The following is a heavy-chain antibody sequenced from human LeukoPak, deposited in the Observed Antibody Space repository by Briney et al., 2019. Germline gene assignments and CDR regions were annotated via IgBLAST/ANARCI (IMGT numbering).Heavy chain of an antibody. CDR2: IYYSGST. Sequence: SETLSLTCTVSGGSISSYYWSWIRQPPGKGLEWIGYIYYSGSTSYNPSLKSRVTISVDTSKNQFSLTLSAVTAADPAVYYCSRHPSKSSGSYYGAFDIWGQGTTVTVSS. D-gene: IGHD1-26*01. CDR1: GGSISSYY. J-gene: IGHJ3*02. CDR3: SRHPSKSSGSYYGAFDI. V-gene: IGHV4-59*08.